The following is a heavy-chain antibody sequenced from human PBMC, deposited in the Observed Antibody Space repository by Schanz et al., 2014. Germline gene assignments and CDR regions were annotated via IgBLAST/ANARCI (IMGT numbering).Heavy chain of an antibody. Sequence: QVHLVQSGAEVKKPGSSMKVSCTASGGTFNSYTINWVRQAPGQGLEWMGRIIPILGIANYAQKFQGRVTITADKSTFTAYMDVSSLRSEDTAVYYCASSGAAYSSSWDFDYWGQGTLVTVSS. CDR2: IIPILGIA. V-gene: IGHV1-69*02. J-gene: IGHJ4*02. CDR1: GGTFNSYT. CDR3: ASSGAAYSSSWDFDY. D-gene: IGHD6-13*01.